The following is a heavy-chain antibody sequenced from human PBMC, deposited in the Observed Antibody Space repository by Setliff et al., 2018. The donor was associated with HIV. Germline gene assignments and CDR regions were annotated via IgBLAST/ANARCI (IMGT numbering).Heavy chain of an antibody. CDR1: GGSINSGHYY. D-gene: IGHD3-10*01. V-gene: IGHV4-31*02. J-gene: IGHJ4*02. CDR3: ARDRYAGEIDY. CDR2: IYYTGST. Sequence: PSEILSLTCSVSGGSINSGHYYWSWIRHHPGKGLEWIGYIYYTGSTYFNPSLKSRVTLSIDTSKNQFSLKLSSVTAADTAVYYCARDRYAGEIDYWGQGTLVTVSS.